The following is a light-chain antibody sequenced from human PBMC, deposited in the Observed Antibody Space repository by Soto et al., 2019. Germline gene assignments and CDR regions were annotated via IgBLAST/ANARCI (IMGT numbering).Light chain of an antibody. CDR3: QPYKNWTRT. CDR1: QGIGDT. CDR2: DTS. J-gene: IGKJ4*01. Sequence: EVVMRQSPATLSVSQGEGATISCRASQGIGDTLAWYQHKPGQTPRLLIYDTSTRATGVPTRFSGSRSGAEFTLTINSLQSEDFAVEYCQPYKNWTRTFGGGTKVESK. V-gene: IGKV3-15*01.